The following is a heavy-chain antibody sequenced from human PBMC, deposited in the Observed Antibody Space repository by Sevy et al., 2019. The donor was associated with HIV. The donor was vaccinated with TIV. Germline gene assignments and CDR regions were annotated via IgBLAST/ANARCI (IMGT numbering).Heavy chain of an antibody. CDR3: ARDNCSGGSCYPASVY. D-gene: IGHD2-15*01. J-gene: IGHJ4*02. Sequence: VAVKVSCKASGYTFTSYGISWVRQAPGQGLERMGWISAYNRNTNYAQELQGRVTMTTDRSTSTAYMELRSLRSDDTAVYYCARDNCSGGSCYPASVYWGQGTLVHVSS. CDR1: GYTFTSYG. CDR2: ISAYNRNT. V-gene: IGHV1-18*01.